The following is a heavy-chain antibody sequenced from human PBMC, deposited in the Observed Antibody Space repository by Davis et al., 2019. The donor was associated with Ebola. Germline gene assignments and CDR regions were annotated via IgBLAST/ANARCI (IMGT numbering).Heavy chain of an antibody. CDR2: INPNSGGT. Sequence: AASVKVSCKASGGTFSSYAISWVRQAPGQGLEWMGWINPNSGGTNYAQKFQGWVTMTRDTSISTAYMELSRLRSDDTAVYYCARDADVDTAMVTYVMDVWGQGTTVTVSS. D-gene: IGHD5-18*01. J-gene: IGHJ6*02. CDR3: ARDADVDTAMVTYVMDV. CDR1: GGTFSSYA. V-gene: IGHV1-2*04.